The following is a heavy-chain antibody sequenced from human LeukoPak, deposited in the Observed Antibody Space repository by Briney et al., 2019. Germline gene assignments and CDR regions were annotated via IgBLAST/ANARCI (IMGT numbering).Heavy chain of an antibody. CDR2: IYYSGRT. V-gene: IGHV4-59*01. Sequence: PSETLSLTCTVSGGSISTYYWSWIRQPPGKGLEWIGYIYYSGRTKYNPSLKSPVTISVDTSKNQFSLKLSSVTAADTAVYYCARGRKYSYGYTVTELGSGY. CDR3: ARGRKYSYGYTVTELGSGY. D-gene: IGHD5-18*01. J-gene: IGHJ2*01. CDR1: GGSISTYY.